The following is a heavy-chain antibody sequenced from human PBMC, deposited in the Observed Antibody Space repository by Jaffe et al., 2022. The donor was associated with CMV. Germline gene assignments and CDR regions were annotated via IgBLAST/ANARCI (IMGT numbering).Heavy chain of an antibody. D-gene: IGHD3-10*01. J-gene: IGHJ6*03. Sequence: QVQLVQSGAEVKKPGSSVKVSCKASGGTFSSYAISWVRQAPGQGLEWMGRIIPILGIANYAQKFQGRVTITADKSTSTAYMELSSLRSEDTAVYYCARDRHTMVRGHELYYYMDVWGKGTTVTVSS. CDR3: ARDRHTMVRGHELYYYMDV. CDR2: IIPILGIA. CDR1: GGTFSSYA. V-gene: IGHV1-69*09.